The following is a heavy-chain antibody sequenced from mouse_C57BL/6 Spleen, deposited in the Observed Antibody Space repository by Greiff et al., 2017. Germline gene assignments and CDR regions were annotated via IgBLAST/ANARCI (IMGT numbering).Heavy chain of an antibody. J-gene: IGHJ4*01. D-gene: IGHD1-1*01. CDR3: AADYYGSSYDAMDY. CDR1: GYTFTDYY. Sequence: VQLQQSGAELVRPGASVKLSCKASGYTFTDYYINWVKQRPGQGLEWIARIYPGSGNTYYNEKFKGKATLTADKSSSTAYMQLSSLTSEDSAVYFCAADYYGSSYDAMDYWGQGTAVTVSS. CDR2: IYPGSGNT. V-gene: IGHV1-76*01.